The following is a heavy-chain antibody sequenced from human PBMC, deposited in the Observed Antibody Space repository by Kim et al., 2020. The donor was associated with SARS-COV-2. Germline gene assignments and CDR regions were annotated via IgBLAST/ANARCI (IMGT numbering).Heavy chain of an antibody. J-gene: IGHJ4*02. CDR1: GYRFTSYW. D-gene: IGHD3-22*01. V-gene: IGHV5-51*01. CDR3: ARHLPDSSGYPFDY. Sequence: GESLKISCKGSGYRFTSYWIAWVRQMPGKGLEGMGIIYPGDSDTRYSPSFQGQVTISADKSISTAYLQWSSLKASDTAMYYCARHLPDSSGYPFDYWGQGTLVTVSS. CDR2: IYPGDSDT.